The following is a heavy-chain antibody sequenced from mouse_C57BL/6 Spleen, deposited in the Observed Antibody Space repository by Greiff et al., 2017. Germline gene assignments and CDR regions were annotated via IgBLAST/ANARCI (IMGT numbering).Heavy chain of an antibody. D-gene: IGHD4-1*02. CDR3: ARVSPNWVYAMDY. CDR1: GFNIKDYY. Sequence: EVQLQQSGAELVKPGASVKLSCTASGFNIKDYYMHWVKQRTEQGLEWIGRIDPEDGDTKYAPQFPGKATITADTSSNTAYLQLSSLTSEDTAVYYCARVSPNWVYAMDYWGQGTSVTVSA. J-gene: IGHJ4*01. CDR2: IDPEDGDT. V-gene: IGHV14-2*01.